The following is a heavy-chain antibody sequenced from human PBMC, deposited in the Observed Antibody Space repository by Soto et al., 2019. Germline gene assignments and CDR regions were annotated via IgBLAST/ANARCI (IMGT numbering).Heavy chain of an antibody. V-gene: IGHV1-69*02. CDR1: GGTFSSYT. CDR2: IIPILGIA. J-gene: IGHJ4*02. CDR3: AAEIKWELPQFDY. D-gene: IGHD1-26*01. Sequence: GPSVKVSCQASGGTFSSYTISWVRQAPGQGLEWMGRIIPILGIANYAQKFQGRVTITADKSTSTAYMELSSLRSEDTAVYYCAAEIKWELPQFDYWGQGTLVTVSS.